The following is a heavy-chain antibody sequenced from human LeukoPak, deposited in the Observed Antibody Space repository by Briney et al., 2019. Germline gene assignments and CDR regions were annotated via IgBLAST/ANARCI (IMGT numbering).Heavy chain of an antibody. D-gene: IGHD2-2*02. CDR1: GFTFSSYS. CDR2: ISSSSSTI. J-gene: IGHJ6*02. CDR3: AREGVVPAAIGGNYYYGMDV. V-gene: IGHV3-48*01. Sequence: GGSLRLSCAASGFTFSSYSMTWVRQAPGKGLEWVSYISSSSSTIYYADSVKGRFTISRDNAKNSLYLQMNSLRAEDTAVYYCAREGVVPAAIGGNYYYGMDVWGQGTTVTVSS.